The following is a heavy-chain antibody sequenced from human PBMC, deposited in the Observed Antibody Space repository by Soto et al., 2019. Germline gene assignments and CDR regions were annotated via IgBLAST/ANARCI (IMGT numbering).Heavy chain of an antibody. J-gene: IGHJ6*02. CDR1: GYTFTSYA. D-gene: IGHD1-1*01. Sequence: QVQLVQSGAEVKKPGASVKVSCKASGYTFTSYAMHWVRQAPGQRLEWMGWINAGNGNTKYSQKFQGRVTITRDTSASTAYMELSSLRSEDTAVYYCASELGLDNNEYYYGMDVWGQGTTVTVSS. V-gene: IGHV1-3*01. CDR3: ASELGLDNNEYYYGMDV. CDR2: INAGNGNT.